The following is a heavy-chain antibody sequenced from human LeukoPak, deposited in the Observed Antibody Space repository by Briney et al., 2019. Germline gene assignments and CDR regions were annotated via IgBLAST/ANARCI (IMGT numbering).Heavy chain of an antibody. CDR1: GYSISSGYY. D-gene: IGHD5-12*01. V-gene: IGHV4-38-2*02. CDR3: ARRAIVATIRQVGYYYYYMDV. Sequence: SETLSLTCTVSGYSISSGYYWGWIRPPPGKGLEWIGSIYHSGSTYYNPSLKSRVTISVDTSKNQFSLKLSSVTAADTAVYYCARRAIVATIRQVGYYYYYMDVWGKGTTVTVSS. CDR2: IYHSGST. J-gene: IGHJ6*03.